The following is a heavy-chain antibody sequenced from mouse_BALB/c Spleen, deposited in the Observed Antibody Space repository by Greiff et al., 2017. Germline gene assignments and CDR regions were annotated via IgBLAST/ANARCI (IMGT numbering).Heavy chain of an antibody. V-gene: IGHV5-6-5*01. Sequence: EVNVVESGGGLVKPGGSLKLSCAASGFTFSSYAMSWVRQTPEKRLEWVASISSGGSTYYPDSVKGRFTISRDNARNILYLQMSSLRSEDTAMYYCARIWVFAYWGQGTLVTVSA. J-gene: IGHJ3*01. D-gene: IGHD4-1*01. CDR2: ISSGGST. CDR3: ARIWVFAY. CDR1: GFTFSSYA.